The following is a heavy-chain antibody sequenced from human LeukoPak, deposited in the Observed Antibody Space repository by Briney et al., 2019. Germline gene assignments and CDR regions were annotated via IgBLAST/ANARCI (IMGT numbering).Heavy chain of an antibody. J-gene: IGHJ6*04. CDR1: GFTFDDYA. CDR2: ISWNSGSI. Sequence: PGGSLRLSCAASGFTFDDYAMHWVRQAPGKGLEWVSGISWNSGSIGYADSVKGRFTISRDNAKNSLYLQMNSLRAEDTALYYCAKDSVVVGMDVWGKGTTVTVSS. CDR3: AKDSVVVGMDV. D-gene: IGHD2-15*01. V-gene: IGHV3-9*01.